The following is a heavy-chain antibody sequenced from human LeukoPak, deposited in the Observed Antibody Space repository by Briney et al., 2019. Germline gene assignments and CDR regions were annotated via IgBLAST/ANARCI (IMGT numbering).Heavy chain of an antibody. Sequence: PGGSLRLSCAASGFTLSSYAMSWVRQAPGKGLEWVSAISVSGNTYHDDSVKGRFTTSRDSSKNTLYLQMNRLRAEDAAVYYCARVTYGSGTYGAFDYWGQGTLVTVSS. CDR2: ISVSGNT. V-gene: IGHV3-23*01. CDR1: GFTLSSYA. CDR3: ARVTYGSGTYGAFDY. J-gene: IGHJ4*02. D-gene: IGHD3-10*01.